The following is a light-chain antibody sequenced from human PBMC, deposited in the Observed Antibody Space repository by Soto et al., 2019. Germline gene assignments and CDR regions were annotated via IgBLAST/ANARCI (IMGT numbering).Light chain of an antibody. CDR3: LQDINYPWT. CDR1: QGITNR. J-gene: IGKJ1*01. Sequence: IQMTQSPSSVSASVGDRVTITCRASQGITNRLAWYQQKPGKAPKLLIYEASSLQSGVPPRFSGSGSGTDFTLAISSLQPEDSATYYCLQDINYPWTFGQGTKVDIK. CDR2: EAS. V-gene: IGKV1-6*01.